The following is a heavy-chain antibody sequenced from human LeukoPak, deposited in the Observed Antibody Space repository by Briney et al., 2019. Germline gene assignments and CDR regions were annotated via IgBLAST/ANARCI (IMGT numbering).Heavy chain of an antibody. CDR2: IYYSGST. D-gene: IGHD3-10*01. J-gene: IGHJ3*02. CDR1: GGSISSGGYY. Sequence: PSETLSLTCTVSGGSISSGGYYWSWIRQHPGKGLEWIGYIYYSGSTYYNPSLKSRVTISVDTSKNQFSLKLSSVTAADTAVYYCARDLTPQRTMVRGVSPYAFDIWGQGTMVTVSS. V-gene: IGHV4-31*03. CDR3: ARDLTPQRTMVRGVSPYAFDI.